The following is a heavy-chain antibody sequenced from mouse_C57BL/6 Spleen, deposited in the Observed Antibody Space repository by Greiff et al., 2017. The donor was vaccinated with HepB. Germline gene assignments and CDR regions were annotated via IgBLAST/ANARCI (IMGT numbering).Heavy chain of an antibody. D-gene: IGHD1-1*01. CDR1: GFTFSDYG. Sequence: EVHLVESGGGLVKPGGSLKLSCAASGFTFSDYGMHWVRQAPEKGLEWVAYISSGSSTIYYADTVKGRFTISRDNAKNTLFLQMTSLRSEDTAMYYCARGNLLGAMDYWGQGTSVTVSS. V-gene: IGHV5-17*01. J-gene: IGHJ4*01. CDR3: ARGNLLGAMDY. CDR2: ISSGSSTI.